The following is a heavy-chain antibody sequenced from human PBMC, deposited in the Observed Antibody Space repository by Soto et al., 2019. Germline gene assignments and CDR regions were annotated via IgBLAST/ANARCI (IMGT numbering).Heavy chain of an antibody. J-gene: IGHJ4*02. V-gene: IGHV3-7*03. D-gene: IGHD3-16*01. CDR3: VRVGRLGGY. CDR2: IKEDGSGK. Sequence: EVQLVESGGGLVQPGGSLRVSCTASGFTFSSYWMSWVRQAPGQGLGWVANIKEDGSGKYYVDSVKGRFSISRDNARNSLYLQMNSMKVEDTAVYYCVRVGRLGGYWGQGALVNVSS. CDR1: GFTFSSYW.